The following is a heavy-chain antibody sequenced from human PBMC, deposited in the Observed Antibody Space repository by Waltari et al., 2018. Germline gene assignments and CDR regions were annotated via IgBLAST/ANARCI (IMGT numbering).Heavy chain of an antibody. Sequence: QVQLQESGPGLVQPSETLSLTCAVSGYSISRGYYWGWLRQPPGKGLEWMGSIYHSGSTHYNPSLKSRVTISVDTSKNQFSLKLSSVTAADTAVYYCARDLPTHSSSYAFDIWGQGTMVTVSS. D-gene: IGHD6-6*01. V-gene: IGHV4-38-2*02. J-gene: IGHJ3*02. CDR3: ARDLPTHSSSYAFDI. CDR2: IYHSGST. CDR1: GYSISRGYY.